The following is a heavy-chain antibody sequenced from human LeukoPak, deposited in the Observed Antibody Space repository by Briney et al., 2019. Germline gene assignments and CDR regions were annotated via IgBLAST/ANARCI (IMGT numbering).Heavy chain of an antibody. J-gene: IGHJ4*02. CDR1: GFTFNTYS. CDR2: ISSSSDYT. D-gene: IGHD6-25*01. V-gene: IGHV3-21*04. Sequence: NTGGSLRLSCAASGFTFNTYSMNWVRLAPGKGLEWVSSISSSSDYTYYAGSVKGRFTISRDNSKNTLYLQMNSLRAEDTAVYYCAKDRRLAAFDYGGQGTLVTVSS. CDR3: AKDRRLAAFDY.